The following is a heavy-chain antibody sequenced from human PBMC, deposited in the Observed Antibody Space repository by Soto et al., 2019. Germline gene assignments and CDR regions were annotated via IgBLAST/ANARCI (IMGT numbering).Heavy chain of an antibody. J-gene: IGHJ2*01. CDR3: ARESHDILTGPPWVWYFDL. CDR2: INDRGSI. Sequence: QVQLQQWGAGPLRPLETLSLTCGVSGGSFSGYYWAWIRQSPGKGLEWIGEINDRGSINYNPSLKSRVSILVDTSKNHYSLHLRSVTAADTAVYYCARESHDILTGPPWVWYFDLWGRGILVTVSS. CDR1: GGSFSGYY. D-gene: IGHD3-9*01. V-gene: IGHV4-34*01.